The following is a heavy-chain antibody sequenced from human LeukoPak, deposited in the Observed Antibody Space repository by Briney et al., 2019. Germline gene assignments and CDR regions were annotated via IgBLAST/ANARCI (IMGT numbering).Heavy chain of an antibody. CDR3: ARAGYCGSNCYYYFDC. CDR2: INPKSGGT. J-gene: IGHJ4*02. Sequence: ASVKVSCKASGYTFTDYFIHWVRQAPGQGLEWMGWINPKSGGTYYAQNFRGRVTLTRDTSVSTAYMELSSLTSDDTAVYSCARAGYCGSNCYYYFDCWGQGTLVTVSS. CDR1: GYTFTDYF. V-gene: IGHV1-2*02. D-gene: IGHD2-21*01.